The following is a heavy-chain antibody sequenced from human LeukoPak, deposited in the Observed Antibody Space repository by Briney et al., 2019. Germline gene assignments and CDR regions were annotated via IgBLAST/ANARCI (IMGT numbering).Heavy chain of an antibody. Sequence: GESLKISCKGSGYSFTSYWIGWVRQMPGKGLEWMGIIYPGDSDTRYSPSFQGQVTISADKSISTAYLQWSSLKASDTAMYYCARRAYCSSTSCYESSWFDPWGQGTLVTVSS. CDR1: GYSFTSYW. J-gene: IGHJ5*02. D-gene: IGHD2-2*01. V-gene: IGHV5-51*01. CDR3: ARRAYCSSTSCYESSWFDP. CDR2: IYPGDSDT.